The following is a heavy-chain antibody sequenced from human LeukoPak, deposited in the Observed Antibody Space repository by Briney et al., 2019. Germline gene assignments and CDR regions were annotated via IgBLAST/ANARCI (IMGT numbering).Heavy chain of an antibody. D-gene: IGHD1-26*01. CDR3: ATISGNFDYFDY. CDR1: GFTFGYYA. J-gene: IGHJ4*02. CDR2: IGDTT. Sequence: PGGSLRLSCAASGFTFGYYAMSWVRQAPGKGLEWVSTIGDTTYYADSVKGRFTISRDDSKNTLYLEMKSLRTVDTAVYYCATISGNFDYFDYWGQGTLVTVSS. V-gene: IGHV3-23*01.